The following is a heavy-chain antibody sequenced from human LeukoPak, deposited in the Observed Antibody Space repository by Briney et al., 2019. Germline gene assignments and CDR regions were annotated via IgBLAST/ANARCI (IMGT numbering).Heavy chain of an antibody. Sequence: SETLSLTCAVYGGSFSGYYWSWIRQPPGKGLEWIGEINHCGSTNYNPSLKSRVTISVDTSKNQFSLKLSSVTAADTAVYYCARVARYYYYGMDVWGQGTTVTVSS. CDR1: GGSFSGYY. CDR2: INHCGST. V-gene: IGHV4-34*01. CDR3: ARVARYYYYGMDV. J-gene: IGHJ6*02.